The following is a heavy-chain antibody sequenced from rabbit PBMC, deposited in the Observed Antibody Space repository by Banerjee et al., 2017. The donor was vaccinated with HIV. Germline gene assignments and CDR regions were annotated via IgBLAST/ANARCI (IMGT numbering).Heavy chain of an antibody. CDR2: INTSSGST. V-gene: IGHV1S45*01. D-gene: IGHD6-1*01. Sequence: QEQLEESGGDLVKPEGSLTLTCTASGFSFTNKYVMCWVRQAPGKGLEWIACINTSSGSTVYATWAKGRFTISKTSSTTVTLQMTSLTAADTATYFCARDAGGANVGHGYATGWLDLWGQGTLVTVS. CDR3: ARDAGGANVGHGYATGWLDL. CDR1: GFSFTNKYV. J-gene: IGHJ5*01.